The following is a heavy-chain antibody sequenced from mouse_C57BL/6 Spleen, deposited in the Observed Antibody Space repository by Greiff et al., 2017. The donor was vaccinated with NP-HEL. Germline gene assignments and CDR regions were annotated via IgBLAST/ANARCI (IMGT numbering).Heavy chain of an antibody. CDR1: GYAFTNYL. Sequence: QVQLQQSGAELVRPGTSVKVSCKASGYAFTNYLIERVKQRPGQGLEWIGVINPGSGGTNYNEKFKGKATLTADKSSSTAYMQLSSLTSEDSAVYFCARWRARFDYWGQGTTLTVSS. V-gene: IGHV1-54*01. CDR3: ARWRARFDY. J-gene: IGHJ2*01. CDR2: INPGSGGT. D-gene: IGHD3-3*01.